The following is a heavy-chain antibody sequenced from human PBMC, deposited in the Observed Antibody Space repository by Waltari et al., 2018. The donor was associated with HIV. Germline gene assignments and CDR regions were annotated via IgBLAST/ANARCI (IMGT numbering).Heavy chain of an antibody. V-gene: IGHV3-23*01. CDR1: GFTSSSYA. J-gene: IGHJ4*02. CDR2: IRGSGGRT. Sequence: EVQLLESRGGLAQPGGSHTPSCDASGFTSSSYAMSWARQAPGKGMEWVSGIRGSGGRTFYADSVKGRFTISRDNSKNTLYLQMNSLRAEDTALYYSAKDPNPHFNWGQGALVTVSS. CDR3: AKDPNPHFN.